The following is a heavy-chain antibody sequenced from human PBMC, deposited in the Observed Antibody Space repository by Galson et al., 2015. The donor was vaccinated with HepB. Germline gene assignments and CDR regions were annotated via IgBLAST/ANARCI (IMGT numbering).Heavy chain of an antibody. V-gene: IGHV7-4-1*02. J-gene: IGHJ4*02. CDR1: GYTFTKYA. CDR3: ARDFFDSRSDY. D-gene: IGHD3-22*01. Sequence: SVKVSCKASGYTFTKYAMNWVRQAPGQGLEWMGWISTNTGDPTYAPDFTGRFVFSLDTSVSTTYLQISSLKAEDTAVYYCARDFFDSRSDYWGQGTLVTVSS. CDR2: ISTNTGDP.